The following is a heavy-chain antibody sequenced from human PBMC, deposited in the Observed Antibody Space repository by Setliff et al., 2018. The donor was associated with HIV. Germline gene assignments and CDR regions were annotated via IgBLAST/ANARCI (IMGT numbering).Heavy chain of an antibody. J-gene: IGHJ6*03. CDR3: ARDWPLGYYFYMDV. V-gene: IGHV1-58*02. CDR2: IVVGSGNT. Sequence: EASVKVSCKASGGTFSNYGMSWVRQAPGQGLEWIGWIVVGSGNTNYAQKFQERVTITRDMSTSTAYMELSSLRSEDTAVYYCARDWPLGYYFYMDVWGKGTTVTVSS. CDR1: GGTFSNYG.